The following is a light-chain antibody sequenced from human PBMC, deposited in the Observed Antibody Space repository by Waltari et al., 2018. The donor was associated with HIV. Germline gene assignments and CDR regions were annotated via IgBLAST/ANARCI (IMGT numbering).Light chain of an antibody. Sequence: DIQMTQSPSSLSASVGDRVTITCLESQAISNSLAWYQQKPGKAPKLLLYAASRLESGVPSRFSGSRSGTDYALTISSLQPEDFAVYYCQQYLSPPPLTFGGGTKVEIK. V-gene: IGKV1-NL1*01. CDR1: QAISNS. J-gene: IGKJ4*01. CDR2: AAS. CDR3: QQYLSPPPLT.